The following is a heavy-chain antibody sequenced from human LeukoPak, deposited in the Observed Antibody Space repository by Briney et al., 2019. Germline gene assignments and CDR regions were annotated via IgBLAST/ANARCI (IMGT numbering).Heavy chain of an antibody. V-gene: IGHV1-2*02. CDR1: VYTFTGYY. D-gene: IGHD3-22*01. Sequence: AAVKVSCKASVYTFTGYYMHWVRQAPGQGLEWMGWINPNSGGTKYAQKFQGRVTMTRDTSISTAYMELSRLRSDDTAVYYCARVLYYCASRAYYSGFDYWGQGTLVTVSS. CDR2: INPNSGGT. J-gene: IGHJ4*02. CDR3: ARVLYYCASRAYYSGFDY.